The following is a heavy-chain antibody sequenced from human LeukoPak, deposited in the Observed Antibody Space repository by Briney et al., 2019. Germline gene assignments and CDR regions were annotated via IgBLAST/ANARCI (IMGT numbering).Heavy chain of an antibody. J-gene: IGHJ2*01. CDR1: GFTFSNYW. CDR3: VKDRAYSVDL. V-gene: IGHV3-23*01. CDR2: TSGNGVKT. D-gene: IGHD1-26*01. Sequence: GGSLRLSCAASGFTFSNYWMSWVRQAPGKGLEWVSATSGNGVKTYYADSVKGRFTISRDNSKNTLYLQMNSLRAEDTAVYYCVKDRAYSVDLWGRGTLATVSS.